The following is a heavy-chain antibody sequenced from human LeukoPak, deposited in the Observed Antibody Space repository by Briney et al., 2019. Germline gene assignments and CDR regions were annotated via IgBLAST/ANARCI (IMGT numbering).Heavy chain of an antibody. V-gene: IGHV1-2*02. CDR3: ARRSRNGLDAFDI. J-gene: IGHJ3*02. D-gene: IGHD2-8*01. Sequence: ASVKVSCKASAYTFTVYYLHWVRQAPGQGPEWVGWIDPNNGDTDYAQEFQGRVSMTRVRSISTAYMELSRLTSDDTAVYYCARRSRNGLDAFDIWGQGTMVTVSS. CDR1: AYTFTVYY. CDR2: IDPNNGDT.